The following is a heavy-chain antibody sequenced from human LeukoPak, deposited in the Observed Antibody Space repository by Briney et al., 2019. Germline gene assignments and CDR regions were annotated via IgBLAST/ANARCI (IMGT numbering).Heavy chain of an antibody. V-gene: IGHV1-69*13. D-gene: IGHD2-2*01. CDR3: ARGPHCSSTSCYSEYFHH. CDR1: GGTFSNYA. J-gene: IGHJ1*01. CDR2: FIPIFVTP. Sequence: SVKVSCKASGGTFSNYAISWVRQAPGQGLEWMGGFIPIFVTPTYAQKFQGRLTITADESTSTSYMELSSLSSEDTAVYYCARGPHCSSTSCYSEYFHHWGQGTLVTVSS.